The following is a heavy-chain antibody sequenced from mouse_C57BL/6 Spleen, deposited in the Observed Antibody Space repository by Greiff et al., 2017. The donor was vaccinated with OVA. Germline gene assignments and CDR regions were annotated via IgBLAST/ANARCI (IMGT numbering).Heavy chain of an antibody. Sequence: VQLQQSGAELVKPGASVKLSCTASGFNIKDYYMHWVKQRTEQGLEWIGRIDPEDGETKSAPKFPGKATITADTSSNTAYLQLSSLTSEDTAVYYCARRETGDYWGQGTTLTVSS. CDR1: GFNIKDYY. D-gene: IGHD4-1*01. CDR3: ARRETGDY. J-gene: IGHJ2*01. CDR2: IDPEDGET. V-gene: IGHV14-2*01.